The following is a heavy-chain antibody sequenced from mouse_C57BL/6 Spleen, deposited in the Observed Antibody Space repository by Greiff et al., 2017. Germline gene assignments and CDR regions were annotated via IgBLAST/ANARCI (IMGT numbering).Heavy chain of an antibody. V-gene: IGHV1-80*01. J-gene: IGHJ2*01. CDR3: TRYLTGHVDY. CDR1: GYAFSSYW. D-gene: IGHD4-1*01. Sequence: VMLVESGAELVKPGASVKISCKASGYAFSSYWMNWVKQRPGKGLEWIGQIYPGDGDTNYNGKFKGKATLTADKSCSTAYMQLSRLTSVDSAVYFCTRYLTGHVDYWGQGTTLTVSS. CDR2: IYPGDGDT.